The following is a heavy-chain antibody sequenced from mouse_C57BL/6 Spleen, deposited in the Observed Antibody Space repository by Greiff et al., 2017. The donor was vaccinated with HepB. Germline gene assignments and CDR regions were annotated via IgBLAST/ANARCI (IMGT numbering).Heavy chain of an antibody. J-gene: IGHJ3*01. CDR1: GYTFTSYG. V-gene: IGHV1-81*01. D-gene: IGHD1-1*01. CDR3: ARYGYYGTPPWFAY. Sequence: VKLMESGAELARPGASVKLSCKASGYTFTSYGISWVKQRTGQGLEWIGEIYPRSGNTYYNEKFKGKATLTADKSSSTAYMELRSLTSEDSAVYFCARYGYYGTPPWFAYWGQGTLVTVSA. CDR2: IYPRSGNT.